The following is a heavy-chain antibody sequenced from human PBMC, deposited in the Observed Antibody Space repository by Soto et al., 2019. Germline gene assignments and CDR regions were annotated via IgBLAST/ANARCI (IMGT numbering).Heavy chain of an antibody. D-gene: IGHD7-27*01. CDR1: GFIFSNNG. Sequence: QVQLVESGGGEVQPGTSLRLSCIASGFIFSNNGMHWVRQAPGKGLEWVALVSHDGRKTFYADSVKGRLTIYRDNSKNTXXLHMNNLRPEDTAVYRCARDLRQGASGATVYGMDVWGQGTTVTVSS. J-gene: IGHJ6*02. CDR3: ARDLRQGASGATVYGMDV. CDR2: VSHDGRKT. V-gene: IGHV3-30*03.